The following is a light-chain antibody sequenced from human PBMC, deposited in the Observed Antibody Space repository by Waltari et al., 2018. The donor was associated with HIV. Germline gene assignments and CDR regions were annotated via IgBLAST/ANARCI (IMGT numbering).Light chain of an antibody. J-gene: IGLJ3*02. CDR2: DVT. Sequence: QSALTQPRSVSGSPGQSVTISCTGHSSDVGGYNYVSWYQQHPGKAPKLMISDVTKRPSGVPDRFSGSKSGNTASLTISGLQAEDEADYFCCSYAGGYTLVFGGGTKLTVL. CDR3: CSYAGGYTLV. CDR1: SSDVGGYNY. V-gene: IGLV2-11*01.